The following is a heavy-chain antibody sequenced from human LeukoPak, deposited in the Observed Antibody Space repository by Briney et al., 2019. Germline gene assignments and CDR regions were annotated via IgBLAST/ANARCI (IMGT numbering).Heavy chain of an antibody. CDR2: IYSGGST. CDR1: GFTVSSNY. D-gene: IGHD5-12*01. J-gene: IGHJ4*02. V-gene: IGHV3-53*01. Sequence: GGSLRLSCAVSGFTVSSNYMSWVRQAPGKGLEWVSVIYSGGSTYYTDSVKGRFTISRDNSKNTLYLQMNSLRAEDTAVYYCARAGASGYVIRYWGQGTLVTVSS. CDR3: ARAGASGYVIRY.